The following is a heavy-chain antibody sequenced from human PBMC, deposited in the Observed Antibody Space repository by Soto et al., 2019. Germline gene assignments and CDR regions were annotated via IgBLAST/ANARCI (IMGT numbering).Heavy chain of an antibody. V-gene: IGHV4-59*01. Sequence: PSETLSLTCTISGGSISSFYWNWIRQAPGKGLEWIGYIYYTGTTNYNPSLKSRITMSLDTSKDQFSLNLTSVTAADTAVYYCARSNWHFPFEDWGQGTLVTVSS. CDR2: IYYTGTT. J-gene: IGHJ4*02. CDR1: GGSISSFY. CDR3: ARSNWHFPFED. D-gene: IGHD2-8*01.